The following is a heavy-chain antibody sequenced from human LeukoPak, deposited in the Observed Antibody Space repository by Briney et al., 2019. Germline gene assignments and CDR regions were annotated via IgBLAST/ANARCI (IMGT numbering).Heavy chain of an antibody. D-gene: IGHD2-15*01. J-gene: IGHJ4*02. CDR3: AKGSLSYCSGRCYYFDY. CDR2: ISGSDGGT. CDR1: GFTFSSYA. Sequence: PGGSLRLSCAASGFTFSSYAMSWVRQAPGKGLEWVSGISGSDGGTYNADSVKGRFTISRDNSKNTLYQQMNSLRAEDAAVYYCAKGSLSYCSGRCYYFDYWGQGTLVTVSS. V-gene: IGHV3-23*01.